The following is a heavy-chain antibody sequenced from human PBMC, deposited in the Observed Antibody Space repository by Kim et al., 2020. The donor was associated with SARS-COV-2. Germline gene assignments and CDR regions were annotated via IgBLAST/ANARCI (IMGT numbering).Heavy chain of an antibody. CDR1: GFTFNSYA. D-gene: IGHD3-3*01. J-gene: IGHJ4*02. CDR3: AKRSETNTYYFDY. Sequence: GGSLRLSCAASGFTFNSYAMSWVRQAPGKGLEWVSSLSGGGGSTYYADSVKGRFTISRDNSKNTLYLQMNSLRAEDAAVYFCAKRSETNTYYFDYWGQGTLVTVSS. V-gene: IGHV3-23*01. CDR2: LSGGGGST.